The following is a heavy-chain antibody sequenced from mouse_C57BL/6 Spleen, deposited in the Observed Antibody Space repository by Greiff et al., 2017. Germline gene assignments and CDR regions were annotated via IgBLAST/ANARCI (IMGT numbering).Heavy chain of an antibody. CDR2: IYPGDGDT. J-gene: IGHJ1*03. V-gene: IGHV1-80*01. CDR3: ARRRFITTVVDWYFDV. D-gene: IGHD1-1*01. CDR1: GYAFSSYW. Sequence: QVQLQQSGAELVKPGASVKISCKASGYAFSSYWMNWVKQRPGKGLEWIGQIYPGDGDTNYNGKFKGKATLTADKSSSTAYMQLSSLTSEDSAVYFCARRRFITTVVDWYFDVWGTGTTVTVSS.